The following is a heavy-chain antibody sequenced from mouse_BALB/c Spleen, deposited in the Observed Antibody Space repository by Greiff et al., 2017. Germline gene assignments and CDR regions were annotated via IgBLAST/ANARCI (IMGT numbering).Heavy chain of an antibody. CDR3: ARWHYGSSPYAMDY. CDR1: GFTFSSFG. Sequence: EVKLVESGGGLVQPGGSRKLSCAASGFTFSSFGMHWVRQAPEKGLEWVAYISSGSSTIYYADTVKGRFTISRDNPKNTLFLQMTSLRSEDTAMYYCARWHYGSSPYAMDYWGQGTSVTVAS. D-gene: IGHD1-1*01. J-gene: IGHJ4*01. CDR2: ISSGSSTI. V-gene: IGHV5-17*02.